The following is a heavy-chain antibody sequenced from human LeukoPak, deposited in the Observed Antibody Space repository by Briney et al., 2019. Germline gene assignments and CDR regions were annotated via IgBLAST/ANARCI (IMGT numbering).Heavy chain of an antibody. CDR3: AGAGYSYGYLFDY. CDR2: IYYSGST. CDR1: GGSISSYY. V-gene: IGHV4-59*01. J-gene: IGHJ4*02. Sequence: PSETVSLTCTVSGGSISSYYWSWIRQPPGKGLEWIGYIYYSGSTNYNPSLKSRVTISIDTSKNQFSLKLSSVTAADTAVYYCAGAGYSYGYLFDYWGQGTLVTVSS. D-gene: IGHD5-18*01.